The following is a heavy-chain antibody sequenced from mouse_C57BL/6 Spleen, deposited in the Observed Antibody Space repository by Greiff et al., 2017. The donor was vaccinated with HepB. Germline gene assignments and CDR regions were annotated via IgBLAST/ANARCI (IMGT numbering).Heavy chain of an antibody. CDR3: ARDWGITTRYYYAMDY. D-gene: IGHD2-4*01. CDR2: ISDGGSYT. Sequence: DVMLVESGGGLVKPGGSLKLSCAASGFTFSSYAMSWVRQTPEKRLEWVATISDGGSYTYYPDNVKGRFTISRDNAKNNLYLQMSHLKSEDTAMYYCARDWGITTRYYYAMDYWGQGTSVTVSS. J-gene: IGHJ4*01. V-gene: IGHV5-4*01. CDR1: GFTFSSYA.